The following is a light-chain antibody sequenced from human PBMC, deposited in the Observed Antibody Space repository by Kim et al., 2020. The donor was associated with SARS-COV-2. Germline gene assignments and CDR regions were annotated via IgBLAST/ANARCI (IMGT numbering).Light chain of an antibody. CDR2: DAS. V-gene: IGKV3-20*01. CDR1: QSVSSTY. CDR3: QQYDTSRT. J-gene: IGKJ1*01. Sequence: LSPGRKATPSCRASQSVSSTYLAWYQQKPGQAPRLLMSDASTRATGIPDRFSGSGSETDFTLTISRLEPEDFAVYYCQQYDTSRTFGQGTKVDIK.